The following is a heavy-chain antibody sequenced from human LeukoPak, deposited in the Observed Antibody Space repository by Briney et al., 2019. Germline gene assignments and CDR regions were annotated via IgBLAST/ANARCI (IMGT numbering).Heavy chain of an antibody. V-gene: IGHV3-7*04. CDR1: GFTFSSYW. Sequence: GGSLRLSCAASGFTFSSYWMSWVRQAPGKGLEWVANIKHDGSDKYYVDSVKGRFTISRDNAENSLYLQMNSLRAEDTAMYYCARSQSFGYWGQGTLVTVSS. CDR2: IKHDGSDK. CDR3: ARSQSFGY. J-gene: IGHJ4*02.